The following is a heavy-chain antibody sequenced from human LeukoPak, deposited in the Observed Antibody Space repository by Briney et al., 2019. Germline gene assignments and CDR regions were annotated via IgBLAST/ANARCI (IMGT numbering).Heavy chain of an antibody. J-gene: IGHJ4*02. CDR1: GFTFTRYG. CDR2: IRYDGRKT. Sequence: PGGSLRLSCTTSGFTFTRYGMHWVRQIPGKGLEWVAFIRYDGRKTYYADSVKGRFIISRDNSKNTVYLEMSSLRAEDTAIYHCAGERLEPAYFEYWGQGNLVTVSS. V-gene: IGHV3-30*02. CDR3: AGERLEPAYFEY. D-gene: IGHD3-10*01.